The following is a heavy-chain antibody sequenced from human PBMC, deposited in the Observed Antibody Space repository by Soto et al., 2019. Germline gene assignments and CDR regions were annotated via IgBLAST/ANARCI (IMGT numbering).Heavy chain of an antibody. CDR2: ISWNSGSI. CDR1: GFTFDDYA. CDR3: AKDMSSSSYDAFDI. J-gene: IGHJ3*02. D-gene: IGHD6-13*01. Sequence: SLRLSCAASGFTFDDYAMHWVRQAPGKGLEWVSGISWNSGSIGYADSVKGRFTISRDNAKNSLYLQMNSLRAEDTALYYCAKDMSSSSYDAFDIWGQGTMVTVSS. V-gene: IGHV3-9*01.